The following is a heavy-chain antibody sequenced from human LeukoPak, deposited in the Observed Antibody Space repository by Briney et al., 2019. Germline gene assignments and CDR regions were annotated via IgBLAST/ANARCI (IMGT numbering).Heavy chain of an antibody. CDR3: AREYSSSSGSVSDY. CDR2: ISSSSSTI. V-gene: IGHV3-48*02. D-gene: IGHD6-6*01. CDR1: GFTFSSYN. J-gene: IGHJ4*02. Sequence: GGSLRLSCAASGFTFSSYNMNWVRQAPGKGLEWVSYISSSSSTIYYADSVKGRLTISRDNAKNSLYLQMNSLRDEDTAVYYCAREYSSSSGSVSDYWGQGTLVTVSS.